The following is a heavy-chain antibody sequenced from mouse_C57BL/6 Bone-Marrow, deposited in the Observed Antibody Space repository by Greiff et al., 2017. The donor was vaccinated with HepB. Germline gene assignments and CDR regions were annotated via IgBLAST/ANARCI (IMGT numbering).Heavy chain of an antibody. J-gene: IGHJ2*01. CDR3: ARTITTVVAGKNYFDY. Sequence: VQLQQSGAELARPGASVKMSCKASGYTFTSYTMHWVKQRPGQGLEWIGYINPSSGYTKYNQKFKDKATLTADKSSSTAYMQLSSLTSEDSAVYYCARTITTVVAGKNYFDYWGQGTTLTVSS. V-gene: IGHV1-4*01. D-gene: IGHD1-1*01. CDR2: INPSSGYT. CDR1: GYTFTSYT.